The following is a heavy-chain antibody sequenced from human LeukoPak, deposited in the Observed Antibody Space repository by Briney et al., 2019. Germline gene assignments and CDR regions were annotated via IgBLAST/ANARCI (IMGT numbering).Heavy chain of an antibody. V-gene: IGHV3-30*18. CDR1: GFTFSSYG. CDR3: AKGVRYYDFWSGSKRYYGMDV. CDR2: ISYDGSNK. Sequence: GGSLRLSCAASGFTFSSYGMHWVRQAPGKGLEWVAVISYDGSNKYYADSVKGRFTISRDNSKNTLYLQMNSLRAEGTAVYYCAKGVRYYDFWSGSKRYYGMDVWGQGTTVTVSS. D-gene: IGHD3-3*01. J-gene: IGHJ6*02.